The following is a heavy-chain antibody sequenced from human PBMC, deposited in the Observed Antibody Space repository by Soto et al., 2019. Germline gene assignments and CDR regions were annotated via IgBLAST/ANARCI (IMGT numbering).Heavy chain of an antibody. J-gene: IGHJ6*02. CDR3: ASDGLRYSGAVNYYYYGMDV. Sequence: GVSLRLSCAASGFTFSSYWMHWVRQAPGKGLVWVSRINSDGSSTSYADSVKGRFTISRDNAKNTLYLQMNSLRAEDTAVYYCASDGLRYSGAVNYYYYGMDVWGQGTTVTVSS. CDR1: GFTFSSYW. CDR2: INSDGSST. V-gene: IGHV3-74*01. D-gene: IGHD5-12*01.